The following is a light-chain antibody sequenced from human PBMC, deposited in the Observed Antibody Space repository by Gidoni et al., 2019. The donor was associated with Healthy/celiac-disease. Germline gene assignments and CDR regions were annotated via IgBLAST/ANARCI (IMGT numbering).Light chain of an antibody. CDR2: YDS. Sequence: SYVLNQTPSVSVAPGKTARITCGGNNLGSKSVHWYQPKPGQAPVLVIYYDSDRPSGIPERFSGSNSGNTATLTISRVEAGDEADYYCQVWDSSSDHGVFGTGTKVTVL. CDR3: QVWDSSSDHGV. CDR1: NLGSKS. J-gene: IGLJ1*01. V-gene: IGLV3-21*04.